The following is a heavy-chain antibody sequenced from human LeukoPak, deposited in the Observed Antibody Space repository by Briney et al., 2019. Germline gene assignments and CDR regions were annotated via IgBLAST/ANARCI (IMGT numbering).Heavy chain of an antibody. CDR3: ARSYRATASLFED. CDR2: ISSSSSYI. D-gene: IGHD1-26*01. Sequence: PGGPLRLSCAASGFTFSGYSMNWVRQAPGKGLEWVSSISSSSSYIYYADSVKGRFTISRDNAKNSLYLQMNSLRAEDTAVYYCARSYRATASLFEDWGQGTLVTVSS. J-gene: IGHJ4*02. V-gene: IGHV3-21*01. CDR1: GFTFSGYS.